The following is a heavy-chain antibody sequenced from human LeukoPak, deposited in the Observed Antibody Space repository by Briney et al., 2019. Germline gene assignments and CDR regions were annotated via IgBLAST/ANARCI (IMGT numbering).Heavy chain of an antibody. CDR1: GYSFTSYW. CDR3: ASRYYDILTGHDAFDI. J-gene: IGHJ3*02. CDR2: IYPGDSDT. V-gene: IGHV5-51*01. Sequence: GESLKISCKGSGYSFTSYWIGWVRQMPGKGLEWMGIIYPGDSDTRYSPSLQGQVTISADKSISTAYLQWSSLKASDTAMYYCASRYYDILTGHDAFDIWGQGTMVTVSS. D-gene: IGHD3-9*01.